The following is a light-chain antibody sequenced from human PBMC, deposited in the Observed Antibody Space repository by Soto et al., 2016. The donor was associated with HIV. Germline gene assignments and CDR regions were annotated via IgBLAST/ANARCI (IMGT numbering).Light chain of an antibody. J-gene: IGKJ4*01. CDR1: HGISSA. CDR3: QVFNNYLLT. V-gene: IGKV1D-13*01. Sequence: IQLTQSPSSLSASVGDRVKITCRTSHGISSALAWFQRKPGKPPKALIYDASNLETGVPSRFSGSGSGTDFTLTIGSLQPEDFATYYCQVFNNYLLTFGGGTKVEIK. CDR2: DAS.